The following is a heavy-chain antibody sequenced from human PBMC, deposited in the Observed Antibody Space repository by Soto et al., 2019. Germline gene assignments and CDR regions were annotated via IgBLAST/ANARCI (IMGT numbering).Heavy chain of an antibody. CDR2: IYYSGST. D-gene: IGHD3-3*01. Sequence: QVQLQESGPGLVKPSETLSLTCTVSGGSISSYYWSWIRQPPGKGLEWIGYIYYSGSTNYNPSLKSRVTISVDTSKNQFSLKLSSVTAADTAVYYCARDRQRFLEWSQGTLVTVSS. CDR1: GGSISSYY. J-gene: IGHJ4*02. V-gene: IGHV4-59*01. CDR3: ARDRQRFLE.